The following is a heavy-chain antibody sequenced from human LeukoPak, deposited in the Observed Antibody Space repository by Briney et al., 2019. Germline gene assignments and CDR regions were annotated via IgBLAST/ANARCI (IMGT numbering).Heavy chain of an antibody. Sequence: SETLSLTCTVSGYSISSGYYWGWIRQPPGKGLEWIGGIYHSGSTHYNPSLKSRVTISVDTSKNQFSLKLSSVTAADTAVYYCASEPYDFWSGYYSLFDYWGQGTLVTVSS. D-gene: IGHD3-3*01. CDR3: ASEPYDFWSGYYSLFDY. J-gene: IGHJ4*02. V-gene: IGHV4-38-2*02. CDR1: GYSISSGYY. CDR2: IYHSGST.